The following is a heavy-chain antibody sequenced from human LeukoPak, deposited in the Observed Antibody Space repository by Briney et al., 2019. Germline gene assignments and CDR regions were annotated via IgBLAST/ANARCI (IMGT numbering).Heavy chain of an antibody. J-gene: IGHJ6*03. CDR2: ISWNSGSI. Sequence: PGRSLRHYCAASGLTFDDYALLWVRQAPGKGLAWVSSISWNSGSIGYEDSVKGRFTISRDNAKNSLYLQMNSLRAEDKGLYYCAKDMGPVGDDMDVWGKGTTITVCS. V-gene: IGHV3-9*01. CDR3: AKDMGPVGDDMDV. CDR1: GLTFDDYA. D-gene: IGHD1-14*01.